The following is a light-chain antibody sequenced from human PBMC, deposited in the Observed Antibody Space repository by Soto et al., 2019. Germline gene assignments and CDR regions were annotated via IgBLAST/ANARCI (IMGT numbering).Light chain of an antibody. J-gene: IGKJ4*01. CDR1: QSVSIN. CDR3: QQYNIWPLT. CDR2: GAS. V-gene: IGKV3-15*01. Sequence: EVVMTQSPATLSVSPGERATLACRASQSVSINLAWYQQKVGRAPRLLIYGASTGATGIPARFSGSGSGTDFTLTISSLQSEDFALYYCQQYNIWPLTFGGGTQQEIK.